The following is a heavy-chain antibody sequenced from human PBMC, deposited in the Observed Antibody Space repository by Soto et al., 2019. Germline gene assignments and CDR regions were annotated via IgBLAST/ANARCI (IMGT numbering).Heavy chain of an antibody. CDR2: MYISGTT. CDR3: ARERAAPCWIDP. Sequence: SETLSLTCTVSGGSVSSNYWTWIRQPAGKGLEWIGRMYISGTTDYNPSLRGRVTMSVDTSKNHFSLTLTSVTAADTAVYYCARERAAPCWIDPWGRGTLVTFSA. V-gene: IGHV4-4*07. D-gene: IGHD6-6*01. J-gene: IGHJ5*02. CDR1: GGSVSSNY.